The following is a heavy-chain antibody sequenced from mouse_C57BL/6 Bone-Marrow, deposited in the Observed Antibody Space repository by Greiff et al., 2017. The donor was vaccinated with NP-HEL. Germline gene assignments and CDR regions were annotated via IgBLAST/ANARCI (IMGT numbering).Heavy chain of an antibody. Sequence: VESGASVKISCKASGYTFTDYYMNWVKQSHGKSLEWIGDINPNNGGTSYNQKFKGKATLTVDKSSSTAYMELRSLTSEDSAVYYCARLRRYAMDYWGQGTSVTVSS. V-gene: IGHV1-26*01. J-gene: IGHJ4*01. CDR3: ARLRRYAMDY. CDR2: INPNNGGT. CDR1: GYTFTDYY. D-gene: IGHD2-12*01.